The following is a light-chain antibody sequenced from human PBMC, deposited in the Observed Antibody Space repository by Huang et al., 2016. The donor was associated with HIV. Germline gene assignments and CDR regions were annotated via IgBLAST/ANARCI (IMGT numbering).Light chain of an antibody. V-gene: IGKV1-39*01. CDR3: QQSFTTPYT. CDR2: SAS. CDR1: QTIDTY. J-gene: IGKJ2*01. Sequence: DILMTQSPSSLSASVGDRVTIVCRASQTIDTYLNWYQQKPGKAPDLLFYSASTLQSAVPSRFSGSGSGAVFLLTISSLQPEDFATYYCQQSFTTPYTFGHGTKLDIK.